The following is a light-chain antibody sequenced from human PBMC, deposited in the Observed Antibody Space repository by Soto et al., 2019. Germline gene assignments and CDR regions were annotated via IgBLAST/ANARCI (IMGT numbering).Light chain of an antibody. CDR3: LQDYNYPWT. CDR2: AAS. J-gene: IGKJ1*01. Sequence: AIQMTQSPSSLSASVGDRVTITCRASQAIRNDVAWYQQKAGKAPKLLISAASILQSGVPSRFSGRGSGTDFTLTLRSLQSEDLATYYCLQDYNYPWTFGQGTKVEI. V-gene: IGKV1-6*01. CDR1: QAIRND.